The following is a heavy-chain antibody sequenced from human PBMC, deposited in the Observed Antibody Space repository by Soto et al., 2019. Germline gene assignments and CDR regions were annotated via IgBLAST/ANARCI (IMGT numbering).Heavy chain of an antibody. CDR2: IYYSGST. V-gene: IGHV4-59*01. J-gene: IGHJ4*02. CDR1: GGSIGSYY. CDR3: AREELYCSGGSCLASFDY. D-gene: IGHD2-15*01. Sequence: SETLSLTCTVSGGSIGSYYWSWIRQPPGKGLEWIGYIYYSGSTNYNPSLKSRVTISVDTSKNQFSLKLSSVTAADTAVYYCAREELYCSGGSCLASFDYWGQGTLVTVSS.